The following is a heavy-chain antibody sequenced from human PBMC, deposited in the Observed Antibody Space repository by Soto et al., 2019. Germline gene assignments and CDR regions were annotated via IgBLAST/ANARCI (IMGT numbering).Heavy chain of an antibody. V-gene: IGHV3-30-3*01. CDR3: ARGTYYDSGAYEFDY. J-gene: IGHJ4*02. CDR1: GFTFGSYT. CDR2: ISSDGSNE. Sequence: GGSLRLSCAASGFTFGSYTMHWVRQAPGKGLEWVTVISSDGSNEHYADSVKGRFTISRDNSEKTLNLQLNSLRIEDTAVYYCARGTYYDSGAYEFDYWGQGTLVTVSS. D-gene: IGHD3-22*01.